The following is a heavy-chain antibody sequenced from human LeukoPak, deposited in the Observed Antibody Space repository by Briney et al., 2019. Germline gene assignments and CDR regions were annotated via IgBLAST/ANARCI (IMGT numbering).Heavy chain of an antibody. D-gene: IGHD3-22*01. J-gene: IGHJ4*02. V-gene: IGHV1-69*04. CDR1: GGTFSSYT. CDR2: IIPILGIA. Sequence: SVKVSCKASGGTFSSYTISWVRQAPGQGLEWMGRIIPILGIANYAQKFQGRVTITADKSTSTTYMELSSLRSEDTAVYYCAREDYYDRDRPLDYWGQGTLVTVSS. CDR3: AREDYYDRDRPLDY.